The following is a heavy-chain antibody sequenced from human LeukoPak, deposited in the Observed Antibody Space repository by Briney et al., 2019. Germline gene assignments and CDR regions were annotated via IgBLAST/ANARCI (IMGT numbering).Heavy chain of an antibody. CDR3: VRVSGTDYYYYMDV. Sequence: SETLSLTCSVSGASISNDYWSWMRQPPGKGLEWIGYIYNIGSTKYTPSLKSRVTISRDTSRNQISLELRSVAAADTAVYYCVRVSGTDYYYYMDVWGKGTTVTVSS. CDR2: IYNIGST. D-gene: IGHD1-20*01. J-gene: IGHJ6*03. V-gene: IGHV4-59*01. CDR1: GASISNDY.